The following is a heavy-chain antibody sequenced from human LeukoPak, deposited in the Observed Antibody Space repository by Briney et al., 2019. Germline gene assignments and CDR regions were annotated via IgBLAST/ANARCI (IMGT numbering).Heavy chain of an antibody. Sequence: SQTLSLTCTVSGGSISSGGYYWSWIRQHPGKGLEWIGYIYYSGSTYYNPSLKSRVTMSVDTSKNQFSLKLSSVTAADTAVYYCARDDSSGYLPIDYWGQGTLVTVSS. CDR1: GGSISSGGYY. CDR2: IYYSGST. J-gene: IGHJ4*02. V-gene: IGHV4-31*03. CDR3: ARDDSSGYLPIDY. D-gene: IGHD3-22*01.